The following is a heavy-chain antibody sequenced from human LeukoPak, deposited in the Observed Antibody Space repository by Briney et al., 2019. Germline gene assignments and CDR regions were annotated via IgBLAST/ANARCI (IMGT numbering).Heavy chain of an antibody. V-gene: IGHV1-18*04. J-gene: IGHJ4*02. CDR3: AIGEVITTSIDY. Sequence: ASVKVSCKASGYTFTSYYMHWVRQAPGQGLEWMGWISAYNGNTNYAQKLQGRVTMTTDTSTSTAYMELSSLRSEDTAVYYCAIGEVITTSIDYWGQGTLVTVSS. CDR1: GYTFTSYY. CDR2: ISAYNGNT. D-gene: IGHD3-22*01.